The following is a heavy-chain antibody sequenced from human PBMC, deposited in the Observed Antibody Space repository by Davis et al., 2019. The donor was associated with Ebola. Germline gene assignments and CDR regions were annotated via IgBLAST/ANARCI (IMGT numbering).Heavy chain of an antibody. CDR2: IVVGSGNT. J-gene: IGHJ4*02. CDR1: GYTFTSYG. Sequence: AASVKVSCKASGYTFTSYGIRWVRQAPGQGLEWMGSIVVGSGNTNYAQKFRQRLTMTRDMSTSTVYMERRSLRFDDTAVYYCAASAGTVGKFDFWGQGTVVTVSA. CDR3: AASAGTVGKFDF. V-gene: IGHV1-58*02. D-gene: IGHD1-14*01.